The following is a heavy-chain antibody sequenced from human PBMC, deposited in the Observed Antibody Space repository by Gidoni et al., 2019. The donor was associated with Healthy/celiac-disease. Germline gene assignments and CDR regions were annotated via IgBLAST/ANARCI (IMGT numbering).Heavy chain of an antibody. CDR2: INPNSGGT. CDR3: ARGVTIFGVVSNPPDY. Sequence: QVQLVQSGAEVKKPGASVKVSCKASGYTFTGYYMHWVRQAPGQGLEWMGWINPNSGGTNYAQKFQGWVTMTRDTSISTAYMELSRLRSDDTAVYYCARGVTIFGVVSNPPDYWGQGTLVTVSS. D-gene: IGHD3-3*01. J-gene: IGHJ4*02. CDR1: GYTFTGYY. V-gene: IGHV1-2*04.